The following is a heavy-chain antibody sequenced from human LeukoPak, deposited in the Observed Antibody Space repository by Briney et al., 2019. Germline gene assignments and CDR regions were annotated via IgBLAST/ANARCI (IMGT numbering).Heavy chain of an antibody. D-gene: IGHD2-21*02. Sequence: SETLSLTCGVSGYSISSGYWAWIRQPPGKGLEWIASIYHSGTTYSNPSLQSRVTLSVDTSRNQFSLKLGAVTAADTAVYYCARDPAMTFNWFHPWGQGTLVIVSS. J-gene: IGHJ5*02. V-gene: IGHV4-38-2*02. CDR1: GYSISSGY. CDR3: ARDPAMTFNWFHP. CDR2: IYHSGTT.